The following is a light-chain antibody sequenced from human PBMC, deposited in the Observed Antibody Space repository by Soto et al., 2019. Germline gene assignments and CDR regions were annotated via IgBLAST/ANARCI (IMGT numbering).Light chain of an antibody. CDR3: QQYNNWRT. CDR1: QSVSSN. J-gene: IGKJ1*01. Sequence: IVMTQSPATLSVSPGARATLSCRASQSVSSNLAWYQQKPGQAPSLLIYGASTRATGIPARFSGSGSGTEFTLTISSLQSEVFAVDDCQQYNNWRTFGQGTKVDIK. CDR2: GAS. V-gene: IGKV3-15*01.